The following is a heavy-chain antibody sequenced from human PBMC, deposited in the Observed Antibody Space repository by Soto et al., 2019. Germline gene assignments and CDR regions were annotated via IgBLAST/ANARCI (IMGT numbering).Heavy chain of an antibody. D-gene: IGHD1-1*01. CDR2: INDSGHT. Sequence: QVQLQQWGAGLLKPSETLSLTCAVYGESLSGYYGNWIRQSPGKGLEWIGAINDSGHTNYNPSLKSRVTISIDTSKNQFSLNMNSVTAADTAGYYCARTRNLDVWGQGTTVIVSS. J-gene: IGHJ6*02. CDR3: ARTRNLDV. V-gene: IGHV4-34*01. CDR1: GESLSGYY.